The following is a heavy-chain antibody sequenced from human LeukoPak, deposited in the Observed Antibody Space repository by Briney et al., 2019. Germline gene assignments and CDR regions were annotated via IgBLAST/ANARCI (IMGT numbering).Heavy chain of an antibody. V-gene: IGHV3-74*01. D-gene: IGHD3/OR15-3a*01. CDR1: GLTFSSHW. Sequence: PGGSLRLSCAASGLTFSSHWMHWVRQAPGKGLVWVSRITNDGSSTTYADSVEGRFTISRDNSKNTLYLQMNSLRAEDTAVYYCARGFGLGSWFDPWGQGTLVTVSS. CDR3: ARGFGLGSWFDP. CDR2: ITNDGSST. J-gene: IGHJ5*02.